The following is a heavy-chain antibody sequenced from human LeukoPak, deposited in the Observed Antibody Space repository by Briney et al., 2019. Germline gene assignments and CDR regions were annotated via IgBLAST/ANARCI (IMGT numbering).Heavy chain of an antibody. CDR1: GFTFSNAW. V-gene: IGHV3-15*01. CDR3: TMHYYGSGSYNSFDY. J-gene: IGHJ4*02. D-gene: IGHD3-10*01. Sequence: GASLRLSCAASGFTFSNAWISWVSQAPGKGLEWVGRIKSKTEGGTTDYAAPVKGRFTISRDDSKNKLYMQMDSLKTEDTAVYYCTMHYYGSGSYNSFDYWGQGTLVAVSS. CDR2: IKSKTEGGTT.